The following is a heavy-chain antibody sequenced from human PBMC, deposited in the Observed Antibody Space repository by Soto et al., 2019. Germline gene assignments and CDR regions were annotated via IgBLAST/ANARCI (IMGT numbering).Heavy chain of an antibody. CDR3: ARDSPGYGHYVLFDY. D-gene: IGHD4-17*01. CDR2: TYYRSKWSN. J-gene: IGHJ4*02. V-gene: IGHV6-1*01. Sequence: PSQALSLTCAISGDSVSSNSVAWNWIRQSPSRGLEWLGRTYYRSKWSNDYAVSVESRITINPDTSKNQFSLQLDSVTPEDTAVYYCARDSPGYGHYVLFDYWGQGTRVTVSS. CDR1: GDSVSSNSVA.